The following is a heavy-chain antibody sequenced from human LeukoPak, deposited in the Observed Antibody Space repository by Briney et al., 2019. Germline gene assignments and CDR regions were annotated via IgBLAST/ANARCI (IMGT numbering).Heavy chain of an antibody. D-gene: IGHD6-6*01. CDR1: GGSVSSCRYN. V-gene: IGHV4-39*01. J-gene: IGHJ5*02. CDR3: ARRDIAARLNWFDP. CDR2: FCGSGST. Sequence: SETLSLTCTVSGGSVSSCRYNWGRLRPPPGMEWEWIGNFCGSGSTYYTPSLKSRVTLPLDKSKNPLSLKLSSVSAEDTAVYYCARRDIAARLNWFDPWGRGTLVTVSS.